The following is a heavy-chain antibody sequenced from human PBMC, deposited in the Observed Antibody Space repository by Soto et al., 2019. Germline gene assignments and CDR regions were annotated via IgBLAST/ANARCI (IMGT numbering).Heavy chain of an antibody. Sequence: GGSLRLSCAASGFTFSSYGMHWVRQAPGKGLEWVAVISYDGSNKYYADSVKGRFTISRDNSKNTLYLQMNSLRAEDTAVYYCAKDSGRDALDIWGQGTMVTVSS. CDR2: ISYDGSNK. D-gene: IGHD1-26*01. CDR1: GFTFSSYG. V-gene: IGHV3-30*18. J-gene: IGHJ3*02. CDR3: AKDSGRDALDI.